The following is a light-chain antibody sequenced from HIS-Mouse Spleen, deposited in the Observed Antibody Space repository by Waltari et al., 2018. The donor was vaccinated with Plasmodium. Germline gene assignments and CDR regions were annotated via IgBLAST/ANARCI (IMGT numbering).Light chain of an antibody. J-gene: IGKJ4*01. CDR3: QQYYSYPRT. CDR2: AAS. CDR1: QGISSY. V-gene: IGKV1-8*01. Sequence: AIRMTQSPSSFSASTGDRVTITCRASQGISSYLAWYQQKPRKAPKRLIYAASTLQSGVPSRFSGSGSGTEFTLTISCLQSEDFATYYCQQYYSYPRTFGGGTKVEIK.